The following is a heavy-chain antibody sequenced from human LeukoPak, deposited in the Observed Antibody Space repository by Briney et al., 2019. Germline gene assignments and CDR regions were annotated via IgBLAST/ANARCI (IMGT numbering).Heavy chain of an antibody. V-gene: IGHV1-18*01. CDR1: GYTFTSYG. Sequence: ASVKVSCKASGYTFTSYGIIWVRQAPGQGLEWMGWISAYNGNTNYAQKLQGRVTMTTDTSTSTAYMELRSLRSDDTAVYYCAKGLAAAAPPSRGDAFDIWGQGTMVTVSS. CDR3: AKGLAAAAPPSRGDAFDI. J-gene: IGHJ3*02. D-gene: IGHD6-13*01. CDR2: ISAYNGNT.